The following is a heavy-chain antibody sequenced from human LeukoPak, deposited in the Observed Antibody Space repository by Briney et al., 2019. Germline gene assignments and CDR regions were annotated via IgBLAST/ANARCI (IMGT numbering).Heavy chain of an antibody. D-gene: IGHD3-3*01. V-gene: IGHV3-53*01. CDR1: GITFGNNW. J-gene: IGHJ4*02. CDR3: ARDDGRSGCAH. CDR2: ISGGGTA. Sequence: GGSLSLSCAASGITFGNNWMHWGRPAPGKGLVWISGISGGGTAHYAYSVMGRFTVSRDNSKNTLHLQMNSLRAEDTAVYYCARDDGRSGCAHWGQGTLVTVSS.